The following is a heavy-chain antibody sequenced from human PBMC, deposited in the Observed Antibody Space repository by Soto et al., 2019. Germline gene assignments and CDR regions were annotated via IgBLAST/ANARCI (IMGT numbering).Heavy chain of an antibody. J-gene: IGHJ4*02. V-gene: IGHV3-33*01. CDR1: GFTFSSYG. Sequence: QVQLVESGGGVVQPGRSLRLSCAASGFTFSSYGMHWVRQAPGKGLEWVAVIWYDGSNKYYADSVKGRFTISRDNYKNTLYLQMNSLRAEDTAVYYCARDNDYYYGSGSYYTLDYWGQGTLVTVSS. CDR2: IWYDGSNK. D-gene: IGHD3-10*01. CDR3: ARDNDYYYGSGSYYTLDY.